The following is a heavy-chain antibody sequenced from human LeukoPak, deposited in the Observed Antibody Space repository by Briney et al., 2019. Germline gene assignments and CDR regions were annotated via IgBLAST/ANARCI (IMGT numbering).Heavy chain of an antibody. CDR3: ARDLGVVVTAILDY. Sequence: GSLRLSCAASGFTFSSYSMNWVRQAPGKGLEWVSYISSSSSTIYYADSVKGRFAISRDNAKNSLYLQMNSLRAEDTAVYYCARDLGVVVTAILDYWGQGTLVTVSS. D-gene: IGHD2-21*02. V-gene: IGHV3-48*04. CDR1: GFTFSSYS. CDR2: ISSSSSTI. J-gene: IGHJ4*02.